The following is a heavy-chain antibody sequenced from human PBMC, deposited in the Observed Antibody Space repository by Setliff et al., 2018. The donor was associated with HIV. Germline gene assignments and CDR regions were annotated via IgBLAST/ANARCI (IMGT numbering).Heavy chain of an antibody. V-gene: IGHV3-49*04. J-gene: IGHJ4*02. CDR1: GFTFGDYA. D-gene: IGHD3-22*01. Sequence: LRLSCTASGFTFGDYAMNWVRQAPGKGLEWVGYIRSKAYDGTTEYAASVKGRFTISRDDSNSIAYLQMNSLRAEDTAVYYCARASRGGYYDSCGYDSWGQGTLVTVSS. CDR3: ARASRGGYYDSCGYDS. CDR2: IRSKAYDGTT.